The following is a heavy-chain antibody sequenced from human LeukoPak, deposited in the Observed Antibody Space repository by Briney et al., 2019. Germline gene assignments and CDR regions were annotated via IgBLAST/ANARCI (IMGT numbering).Heavy chain of an antibody. CDR3: ARESYVGGAFDY. D-gene: IGHD3-16*01. CDR2: ISVYNCNK. V-gene: IGHV1-18*01. J-gene: IGHJ4*02. CDR1: GYTFTRYG. Sequence: SVNVSCKASGYTFTRYGISWVRQPAGRGLEWMGWISVYNCNKNFAQKLQGRVTMTTDTSTSTAYMELRSLRSDDTAVYYCARESYVGGAFDYWGQGTLVTVSS.